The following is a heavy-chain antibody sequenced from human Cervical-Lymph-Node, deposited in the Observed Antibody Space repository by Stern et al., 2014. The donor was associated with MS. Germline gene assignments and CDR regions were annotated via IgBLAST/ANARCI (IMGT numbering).Heavy chain of an antibody. CDR3: ARVSYDFWSGYYVVDY. J-gene: IGHJ4*02. D-gene: IGHD3-3*01. V-gene: IGHV4-31*03. Sequence: QVQLQESGPGLVKPSQTLSLTCTVSGGSISRGGYYWSWIRQHPGKGLGWIGYIYYSGSTYYNPSLKSRVTISVDTSKNQFSLKLSSVTAADTAVYYCARVSYDFWSGYYVVDYWGQGTLVTVSS. CDR2: IYYSGST. CDR1: GGSISRGGYY.